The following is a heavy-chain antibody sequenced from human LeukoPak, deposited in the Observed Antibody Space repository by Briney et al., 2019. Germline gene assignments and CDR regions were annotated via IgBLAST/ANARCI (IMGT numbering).Heavy chain of an antibody. CDR3: ARDAYTTGYYYDSSGYFDY. CDR1: GFTFSSYA. V-gene: IGHV3-30-3*01. J-gene: IGHJ4*02. D-gene: IGHD3-22*01. CDR2: ISYDGSNK. Sequence: GGSLRLSCAASGFTFSSYAMHWVRQAPGKGLEWVAVISYDGSNKYYADSVKGRFTISRDNSKNTLYLQMNSLRAEDTAVYYCARDAYTTGYYYDSSGYFDYWGQGTLVTVSS.